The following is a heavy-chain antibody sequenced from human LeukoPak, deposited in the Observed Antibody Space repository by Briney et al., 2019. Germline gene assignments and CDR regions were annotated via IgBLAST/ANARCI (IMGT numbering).Heavy chain of an antibody. V-gene: IGHV3-66*01. CDR1: GFTFSSNY. Sequence: GGSLRLSCAASGFTFSSNYMRWVRQAPGKGLEWVSVIYSGGTTCYADSVKGKFTTSADTSRNTLSLQMNSLRAEDAAVYYCPRGNYFDGWGQGTLVTVSS. CDR3: PRGNYFDG. CDR2: IYSGGTT. J-gene: IGHJ4*02.